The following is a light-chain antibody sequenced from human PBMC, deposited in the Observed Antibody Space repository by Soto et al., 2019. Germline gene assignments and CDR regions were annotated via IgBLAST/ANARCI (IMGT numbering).Light chain of an antibody. J-gene: IGKJ1*01. V-gene: IGKV3-11*01. Sequence: EIVMTQSPATLSVSPGGRATLSCRASQSISDTLAWYQQKPGQAPRLLIYSASRRATGFPGRFSGSGSGTDFTLTISSLEPEDFAVYYCQQRSNWWTFGQGTKVDIK. CDR2: SAS. CDR1: QSISDT. CDR3: QQRSNWWT.